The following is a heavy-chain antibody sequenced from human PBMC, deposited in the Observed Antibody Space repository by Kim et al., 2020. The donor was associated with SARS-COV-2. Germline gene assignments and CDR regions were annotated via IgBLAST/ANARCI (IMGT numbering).Heavy chain of an antibody. CDR1: GFTFSNSD. Sequence: GGSLRLSCAGSGFTFSNSDITWVRQAPGKGLEWVSYIYSGGSGIYYADSVKGRFTISRDDSKNTVYLQMNSLRADDTAVYYCTRGAGDSGNGNLHWGQGT. V-gene: IGHV3-23*03. J-gene: IGHJ4*02. CDR2: IYSGGSGI. D-gene: IGHD3-10*01. CDR3: TRGAGDSGNGNLH.